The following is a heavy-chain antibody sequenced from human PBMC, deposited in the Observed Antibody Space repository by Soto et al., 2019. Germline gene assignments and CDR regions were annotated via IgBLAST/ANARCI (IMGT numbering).Heavy chain of an antibody. CDR1: GFTFSSYG. V-gene: IGHV3-21*01. D-gene: IGHD5-12*01. CDR3: AREGYARGGYYYYYYGMDV. CDR2: ISSSSSYI. Sequence: PGGSLRLSCAASGFTFSSYGMHWVRQAPGKGLEWVSSISSSSSYIYYADSVKGRFTISRDNAKNSLYLQMNSLRAEDTAVYYCAREGYARGGYYYYYYGMDVWGQGTTVTVSS. J-gene: IGHJ6*02.